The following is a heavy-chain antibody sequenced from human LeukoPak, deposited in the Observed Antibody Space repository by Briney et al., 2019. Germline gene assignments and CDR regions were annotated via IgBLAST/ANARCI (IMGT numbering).Heavy chain of an antibody. J-gene: IGHJ4*02. V-gene: IGHV1-2*02. CDR1: GYTFTSYD. Sequence: GASVKVSCKASGYTFTSYDINWVRQAPGQGLEWMGWINPNSGGTNYAQKFQGRVTMTRDTSISTAYMELSRLRSDDTAVYYCARVSTRIVVVIDYWGQGTLVTVSS. CDR2: INPNSGGT. CDR3: ARVSTRIVVVIDY. D-gene: IGHD3-22*01.